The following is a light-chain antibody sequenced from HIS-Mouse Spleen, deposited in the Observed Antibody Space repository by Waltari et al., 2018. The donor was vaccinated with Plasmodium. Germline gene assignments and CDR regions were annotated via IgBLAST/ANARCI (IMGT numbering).Light chain of an antibody. V-gene: IGLV3-10*01. CDR1: ALPKKY. CDR2: EDS. J-gene: IGLJ3*02. CDR3: YSTDSSGNHRV. Sequence: SYELTQPPSVSVSPGQTARITCHGDALPKKYAYWYQQKSGQAPVLVISEDSKRPSGIPEIFSGSSSGTMATLTISGAQVEDEADYYCYSTDSSGNHRVFGGGTKLTVL.